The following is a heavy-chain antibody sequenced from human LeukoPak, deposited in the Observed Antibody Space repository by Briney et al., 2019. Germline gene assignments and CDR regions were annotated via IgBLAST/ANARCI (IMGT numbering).Heavy chain of an antibody. CDR3: AREGKLTGYFGGLGFNY. V-gene: IGHV4-59*01. J-gene: IGHJ4*02. D-gene: IGHD6-19*01. CDR1: GGSISSYY. CDR2: IDYSGNT. Sequence: SETLSLTCTVSGGSISSYYWSWIRQAPGKGLEWSANIDYSGNTIYNPALKSRVTMSVDTSKNQFSLNLTSVTAADTAVYYCAREGKLTGYFGGLGFNYWGQGILVTVSS.